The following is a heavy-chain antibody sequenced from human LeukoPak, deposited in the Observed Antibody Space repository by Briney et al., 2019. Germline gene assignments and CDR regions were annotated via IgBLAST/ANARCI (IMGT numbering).Heavy chain of an antibody. Sequence: SETLSLTCTVSGGSISSSSYYWGWIRQPPGKGLEWIGSIYYSGSTNYNPSLKSRVTISVDTSKNQFSLKLSSVTAADTAVYYCASGFPYFDYWGQGTLVTVSS. CDR2: IYYSGST. J-gene: IGHJ4*02. CDR1: GGSISSSSYY. CDR3: ASGFPYFDY. V-gene: IGHV4-39*07. D-gene: IGHD2-2*03.